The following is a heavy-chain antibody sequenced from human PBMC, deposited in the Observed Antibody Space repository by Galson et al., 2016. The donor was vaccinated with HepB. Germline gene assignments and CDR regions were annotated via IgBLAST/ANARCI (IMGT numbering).Heavy chain of an antibody. CDR1: GFTFSSYG. CDR3: AREGSRGDRILGWCDP. CDR2: IWFDGSNE. V-gene: IGHV3-33*01. J-gene: IGHJ5*02. Sequence: SLRLSCAASGFTFSSYGMHWVRQTPGKGLEWVAVIWFDGSNEYYADSVKGRFTISRDNSKNTLYLQMDSLRAEDTAVYYCAREGSRGDRILGWCDPWGQGTLVTVSS. D-gene: IGHD1-26*01.